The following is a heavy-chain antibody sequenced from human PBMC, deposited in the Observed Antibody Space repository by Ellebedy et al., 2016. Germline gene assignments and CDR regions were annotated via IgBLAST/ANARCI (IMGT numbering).Heavy chain of an antibody. V-gene: IGHV3-23*01. CDR1: GFIFSRYA. Sequence: GESLKISXAASGFIFSRYAMHWVRQAPGKGLEWVSAISGIGDSTYYTDSVKGRFTISRDKSKNTLYLQMNSLRAEDTAVYYCAKDLGGGWYGGRTRWGQGTLVTVSS. CDR3: AKDLGGGWYGGRTR. CDR2: ISGIGDST. J-gene: IGHJ4*02. D-gene: IGHD6-19*01.